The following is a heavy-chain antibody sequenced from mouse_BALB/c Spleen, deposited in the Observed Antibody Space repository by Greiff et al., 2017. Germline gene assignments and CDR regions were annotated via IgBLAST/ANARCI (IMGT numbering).Heavy chain of an antibody. CDR1: GYTFRSYE. CDR3: AASITTAMDY. CDR2: IYPGDGST. D-gene: IGHD1-1*01. Sequence: QVQLQQSGPELVKPGASVKISCKASGYTFRSYEINWVKQRPGQGLEWIGWIYPGDGSTKYNEKFKGKATLTADKSSSTAYMQLSSLTSENSAVYFCAASITTAMDYWGQGTSVTVSS. J-gene: IGHJ4*01. V-gene: IGHV1S56*01.